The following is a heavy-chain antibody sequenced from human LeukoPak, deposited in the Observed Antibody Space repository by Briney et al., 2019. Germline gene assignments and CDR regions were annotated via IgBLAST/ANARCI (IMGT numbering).Heavy chain of an antibody. J-gene: IGHJ5*02. CDR2: IIPIFGTA. CDR3: ARDGYCSSTSCYTGWFDP. V-gene: IGHV1-69*05. CDR1: GGTFSSYA. Sequence: ASVTVSCKASGGTFSSYAISWVRQAPGQGLEWMGGIIPIFGTANYAQKFQGRVTITTDESTSTAYMELSSLRSEDTAVYYCARDGYCSSTSCYTGWFDPWGQGTLVTVSS. D-gene: IGHD2-2*02.